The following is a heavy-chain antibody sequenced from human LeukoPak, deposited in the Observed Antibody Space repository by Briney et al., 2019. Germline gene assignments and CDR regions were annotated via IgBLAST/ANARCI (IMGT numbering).Heavy chain of an antibody. CDR1: GGTFSSYA. J-gene: IGHJ4*02. CDR3: ARVGYYDSSGYRPFDY. CDR2: IIPIFGTA. D-gene: IGHD3-22*01. Sequence: SVKVSCKASGGTFSSYAISWVRQAPGQGLEWMGGIIPIFGTANYAQKFQGRVTITADESTSTAYMELSSLRSEDTAVYYCARVGYYDSSGYRPFDYWGQGTLVNVSS. V-gene: IGHV1-69*13.